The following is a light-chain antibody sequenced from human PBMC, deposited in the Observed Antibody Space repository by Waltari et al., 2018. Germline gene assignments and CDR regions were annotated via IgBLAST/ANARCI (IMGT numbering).Light chain of an antibody. V-gene: IGLV1-36*01. CDR2: YDN. CDR3: AAWDDSLNGWV. Sequence: QSALTQPPSVSKALRQGVTMSCSGSISNIGNDGVIWYQLPPGKPPKLLIYYDNCLSSGVSDRFSASKSGTSASLAISGLQSDDEAEYYCAAWDDSLNGWVFGGGTKLTVL. CDR1: ISNIGNDG. J-gene: IGLJ3*02.